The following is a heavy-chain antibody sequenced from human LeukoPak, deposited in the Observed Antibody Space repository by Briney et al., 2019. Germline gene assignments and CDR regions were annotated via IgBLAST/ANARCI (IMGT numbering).Heavy chain of an antibody. CDR3: ALLGGSGYDYRPFDY. V-gene: IGHV4-34*08. J-gene: IGHJ4*02. CDR2: INHSGST. Sequence: PGGSLRLSCAASGFTFSSYAMSWVRQAPGKGVEWIGEINHSGSTNYNPSLKSRVTISVDTSKNQFSLKLSSVTAADTAVYYCALLGGSGYDYRPFDYWGQGTLVTVSS. CDR1: GFTFSSYA. D-gene: IGHD5-12*01.